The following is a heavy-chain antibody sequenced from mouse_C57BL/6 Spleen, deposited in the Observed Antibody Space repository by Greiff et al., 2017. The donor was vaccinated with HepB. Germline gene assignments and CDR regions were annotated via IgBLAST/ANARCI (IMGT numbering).Heavy chain of an antibody. CDR3: ASPHYYGSSYAMDY. Sequence: VQLQQSGPELVKPGASVKISCKASGYTFTDYYMNWVKQSHGKSLEWIGDINPNNGGTSYNQKFKGKATLTVDKSSSTAYMELRSLTSEDSAVYYCASPHYYGSSYAMDYWGQGTSVTVSS. CDR1: GYTFTDYY. D-gene: IGHD1-1*01. CDR2: INPNNGGT. V-gene: IGHV1-26*01. J-gene: IGHJ4*01.